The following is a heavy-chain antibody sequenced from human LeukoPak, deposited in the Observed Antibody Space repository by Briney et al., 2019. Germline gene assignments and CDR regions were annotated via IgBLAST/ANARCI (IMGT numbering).Heavy chain of an antibody. J-gene: IGHJ4*02. V-gene: IGHV4-59*12. CDR1: GGSISSYY. D-gene: IGHD6-6*01. Sequence: SETLSLTCTVSGGSISSYYWSWIRQPPGKGLEWIGYIYYSGSTNYNPSLKSRVTISVDTSKNQFSLKLSSVTAADTAVYYCARGGSSIAARPRAGGVYYWGQGTLVTVSS. CDR2: IYYSGST. CDR3: ARGGSSIAARPRAGGVYY.